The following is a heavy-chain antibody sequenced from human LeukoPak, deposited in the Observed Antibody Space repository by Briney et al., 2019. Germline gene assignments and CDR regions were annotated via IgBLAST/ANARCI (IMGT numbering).Heavy chain of an antibody. CDR1: GYTFTSYD. CDR3: AREIIYCSSTSCYGNWFDP. J-gene: IGHJ5*02. CDR2: MNPNSGNT. D-gene: IGHD2-2*01. V-gene: IGHV1-8*02. Sequence: ASVKVSCKASGYTFTSYDINWVRQATGQGLEWMGWMNPNSGNTGYAQKFQGRVTMTRDTSISTAYMELSRLRSDDTAVYYCAREIIYCSSTSCYGNWFDPWGQGTLVTVSS.